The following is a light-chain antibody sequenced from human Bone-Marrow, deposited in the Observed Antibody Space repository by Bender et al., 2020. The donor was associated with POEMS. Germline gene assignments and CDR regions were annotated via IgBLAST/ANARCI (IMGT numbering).Light chain of an antibody. CDR3: SSFAGGSVL. Sequence: QSALTQPASVSGSPGQSITISCTGTSSDVGGYNLVSWYQHHPGKAPNLMIHDVTNRPSGISNRFSGSESGDTASLTISGLQAEDEADYWCSSFAGGSVLFGGGTKLTVL. J-gene: IGLJ2*01. V-gene: IGLV2-14*03. CDR1: SSDVGGYNL. CDR2: DVT.